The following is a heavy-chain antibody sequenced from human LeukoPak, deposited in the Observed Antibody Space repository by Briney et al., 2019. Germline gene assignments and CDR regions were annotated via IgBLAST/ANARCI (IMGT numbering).Heavy chain of an antibody. J-gene: IGHJ4*02. Sequence: PGGSLRLSCAASGYTLSNYDMTWVRQAPGKGLEWVSVITGSNGNTYYIDSVKGRFTISRDNSKNTLYLQMNSVRAEDTAIYYCAKDFGFGSGWWGQGTLVTVSS. CDR2: ITGSNGNT. CDR3: AKDFGFGSGW. V-gene: IGHV3-23*01. D-gene: IGHD6-19*01. CDR1: GYTLSNYD.